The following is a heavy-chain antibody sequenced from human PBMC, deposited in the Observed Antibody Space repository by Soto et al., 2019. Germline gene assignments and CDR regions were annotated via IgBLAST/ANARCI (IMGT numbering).Heavy chain of an antibody. D-gene: IGHD2-2*01. CDR3: ARHDCISSSCYYYYYYGMDV. Sequence: QVQLVQSGAEVKKPGSSVKVSCKASGAGGTFSSYAISWVRQAPGQGLEWMGGIIPIFGTANYAQKFQGRVTITADESTSTAYMELSSLRSEDTAVYYCARHDCISSSCYYYYYYGMDVWGQGTTVTVSS. CDR2: IIPIFGTA. J-gene: IGHJ6*02. CDR1: GAGGTFSSYA. V-gene: IGHV1-69*12.